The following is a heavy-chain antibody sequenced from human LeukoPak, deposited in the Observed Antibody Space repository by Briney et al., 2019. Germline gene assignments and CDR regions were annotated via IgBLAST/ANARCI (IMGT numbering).Heavy chain of an antibody. D-gene: IGHD3-10*01. V-gene: IGHV3-23*01. CDR3: AKRAPMVRGRYDYQYGMDV. CDR2: ISGGDT. Sequence: GGSLRLSCAASGFTFSSYGMSWVRQAPGKGLEWVSAISGGDTYYADSVKGRFTISRDNSKNTLYLQMNSLRAEDTAVYYCAKRAPMVRGRYDYQYGMDVWGQGTTVTVSS. J-gene: IGHJ6*02. CDR1: GFTFSSYG.